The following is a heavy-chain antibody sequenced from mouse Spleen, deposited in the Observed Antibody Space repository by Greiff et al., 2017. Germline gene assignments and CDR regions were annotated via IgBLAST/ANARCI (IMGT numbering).Heavy chain of an antibody. V-gene: IGHV5-9-2*01. CDR2: ISGGGSYT. CDR3: ARQGVTYYFDY. D-gene: IGHD2-1*01. J-gene: IGHJ2*01. CDR1: GFTFSSYG. Sequence: EVMLVESGGGLVKPGGSLKLSCAASGFTFSSYGMSWVRQTPEKRLEWVATISGGGSYTYYPDSVKGRFTISRDNAKNNLYLQMSSLRSEDTALYYCARQGVTYYFDYWGQGTTLTVSS.